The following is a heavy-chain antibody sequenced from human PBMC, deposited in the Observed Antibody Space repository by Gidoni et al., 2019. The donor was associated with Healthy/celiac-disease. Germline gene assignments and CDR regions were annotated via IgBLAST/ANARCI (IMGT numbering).Heavy chain of an antibody. CDR3: ARAGYYDFWSGYYHLYYYMDV. CDR2: INHSGST. J-gene: IGHJ6*03. V-gene: IGHV4-34*01. CDR1: GGSFSGYY. D-gene: IGHD3-3*01. Sequence: QVQLQQWGAGLLKPSETLSLTCAVYGGSFSGYYWSWIRQPPGKGLEWIGEINHSGSTNYNPSLKSRVTISVDTSKNQFSLKLSSVTAADTAVYYCARAGYYDFWSGYYHLYYYMDVWGKGTTVTVSS.